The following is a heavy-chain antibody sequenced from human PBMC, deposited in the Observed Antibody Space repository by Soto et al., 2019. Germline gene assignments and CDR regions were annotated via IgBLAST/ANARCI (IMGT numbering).Heavy chain of an antibody. CDR3: ARVVTVVKSFHYWYFDL. J-gene: IGHJ2*01. CDR2: IIPIFGTT. Sequence: QVQLVQSGAEVKKPGSSVKVSCKASGGTFSSYAISWVRQAPGQGLEWMGGIIPIFGTTNYAQKFQGRVTITADESTSTAYRELSSLRSEDTAMYYCARVVTVVKSFHYWYFDLWGRGTLVTVPS. D-gene: IGHD2-15*01. V-gene: IGHV1-69*12. CDR1: GGTFSSYA.